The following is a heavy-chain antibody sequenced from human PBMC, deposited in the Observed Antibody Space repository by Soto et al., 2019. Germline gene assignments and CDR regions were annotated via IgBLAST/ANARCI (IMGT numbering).Heavy chain of an antibody. V-gene: IGHV3-15*01. J-gene: IGHJ3*02. CDR2: IKSKTDGGTT. Sequence: GGSLRLSCAASGFTFSNAWMSWVRQAPGKGLEWVGRIKSKTDGGTTDYAAPVKGRFTISRDDSKNTLYLQMNSLKTEDTAVYYCTTSSSGGVTDAFDIWGQGTMVTVSS. CDR3: TTSSSGGVTDAFDI. CDR1: GFTFSNAW. D-gene: IGHD3-16*01.